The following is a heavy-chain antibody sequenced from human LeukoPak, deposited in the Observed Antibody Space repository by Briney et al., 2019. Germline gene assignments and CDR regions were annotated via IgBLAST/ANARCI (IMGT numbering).Heavy chain of an antibody. V-gene: IGHV3-11*01. Sequence: PGGSLRLSCAASGFTFSDYYMSWIRQAPGKGLEWLSYIDKSGSAEYYTDSVKGRFTISRDNAKRSLYLQMNSLRADDTAVYYCARSYTSNWYGDYWGQGILVTVSS. CDR1: GFTFSDYY. D-gene: IGHD6-13*01. CDR3: ARSYTSNWYGDY. J-gene: IGHJ4*02. CDR2: IDKSGSAE.